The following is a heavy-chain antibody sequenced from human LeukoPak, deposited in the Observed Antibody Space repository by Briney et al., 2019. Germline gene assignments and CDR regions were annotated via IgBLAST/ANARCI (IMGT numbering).Heavy chain of an antibody. CDR1: GYTFNSYY. J-gene: IGHJ5*02. V-gene: IGHV1-46*02. D-gene: IGHD3-10*01. CDR3: ARGVRGMVRGVYNWFDP. Sequence: ASVKVSCKASGYTFNSYYMHWVRQAPGQGLEWMGIINPSGDFTSYAQKFQGRVTMTKDTSTSTVYMELSSLRSEDTAVYYCARGVRGMVRGVYNWFDPWGQGTLVTVSS. CDR2: INPSGDFT.